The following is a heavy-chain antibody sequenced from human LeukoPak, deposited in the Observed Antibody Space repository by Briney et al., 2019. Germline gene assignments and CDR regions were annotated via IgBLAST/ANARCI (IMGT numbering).Heavy chain of an antibody. J-gene: IGHJ4*02. D-gene: IGHD2-15*01. CDR3: ASMSWIQLWSSHCSGGSCPPYFDY. Sequence: SETLSLTCTVSGGSISSSSYYWGWIRQPPGEGLEWIGSIYYSGSTYYNPSLKSRVTISVDTSKNQFSLKLSSVTAADTAVYYCASMSWIQLWSSHCSGGSCPPYFDYWGQGTLVTVSS. V-gene: IGHV4-39*01. CDR2: IYYSGST. CDR1: GGSISSSSYY.